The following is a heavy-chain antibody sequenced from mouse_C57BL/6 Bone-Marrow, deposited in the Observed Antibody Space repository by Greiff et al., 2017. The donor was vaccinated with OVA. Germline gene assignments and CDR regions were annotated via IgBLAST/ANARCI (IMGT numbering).Heavy chain of an antibody. CDR2: INPNNGGT. Sequence: VQLKQSGPELVKPGASVKIPCKASGYTFTDYNMDWVKQSHGKSLEWIGDINPNNGGTIYNQKFKGKATLTVDKSSSTADMELRSLTSEDTAVYYCARRLRWYFDVWGTGTTVTVSS. D-gene: IGHD1-1*01. J-gene: IGHJ1*03. CDR1: GYTFTDYN. V-gene: IGHV1-18*01. CDR3: ARRLRWYFDV.